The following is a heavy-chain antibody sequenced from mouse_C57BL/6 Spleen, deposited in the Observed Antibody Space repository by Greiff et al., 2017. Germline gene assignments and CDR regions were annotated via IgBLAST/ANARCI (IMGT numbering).Heavy chain of an antibody. CDR1: GYTFTSYW. CDR3: ASSPTGDFRRYFEG. CDR2: IYPGSGST. V-gene: IGHV1-55*01. D-gene: IGHD2-10*01. J-gene: IGHJ1*03. Sequence: QVQLQQPGAELVKPGASVKMSCKASGYTFTSYWITWVKQRPGQGLEWIGDIYPGSGSTNYNEKFKSKATLTVDPSSSTAYMQLSSLTSEDSAVYYWASSPTGDFRRYFEGGGTGPTVTASS.